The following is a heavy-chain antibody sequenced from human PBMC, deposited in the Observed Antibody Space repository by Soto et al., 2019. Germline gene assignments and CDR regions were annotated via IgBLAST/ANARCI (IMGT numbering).Heavy chain of an antibody. CDR3: AADPGIAGFDY. J-gene: IGHJ4*02. CDR1: GGSISSYY. CDR2: IYSRGST. Sequence: PSETLSLTCSVSGGSISSYYWSWIRQPPGKGLEWIGNIYSRGSTNYNPSLKSRVTISLDTSKNQFSLKLNSLTAADTAVYYCAADPGIAGFDYWGQGTLVTVS. V-gene: IGHV4-59*08. D-gene: IGHD3-10*01.